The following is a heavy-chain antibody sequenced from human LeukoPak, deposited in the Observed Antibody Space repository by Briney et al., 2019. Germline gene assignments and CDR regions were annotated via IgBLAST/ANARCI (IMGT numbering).Heavy chain of an antibody. Sequence: GGSLRLSCAASGFSFNNAWMSWVRQAPGKGLEWVARIESNADGATTEYAAPVKGRLTISRDDSRNTLYLQVNSLKTEDTAVYYCVTPPPGYCCSSKCYGYFQHWGQGTLVTVSS. V-gene: IGHV3-15*04. J-gene: IGHJ1*01. CDR2: IESNADGATT. CDR1: GFSFNNAW. D-gene: IGHD2-2*03. CDR3: VTPPPGYCCSSKCYGYFQH.